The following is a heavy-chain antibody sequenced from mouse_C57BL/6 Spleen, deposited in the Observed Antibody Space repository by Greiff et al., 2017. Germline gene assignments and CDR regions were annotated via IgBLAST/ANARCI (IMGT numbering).Heavy chain of an antibody. Sequence: QVQLQQSGAELARPGASVKLSCKASGYTFTSSGISWVKQRTGQGLEWIGEIYPRSGNTYYNEKFKGKATLTADKSSSTAYMELRSLTSEDSAVYFCANYYGSRNWYFDVWGTGTTVTVSS. J-gene: IGHJ1*03. CDR2: IYPRSGNT. D-gene: IGHD1-1*01. CDR1: GYTFTSSG. V-gene: IGHV1-81*01. CDR3: ANYYGSRNWYFDV.